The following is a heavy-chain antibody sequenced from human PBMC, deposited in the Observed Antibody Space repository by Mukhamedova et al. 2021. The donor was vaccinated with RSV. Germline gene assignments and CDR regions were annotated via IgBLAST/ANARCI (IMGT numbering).Heavy chain of an antibody. CDR2: ISWNSGSI. CDR3: AKDTYYDFWSGRPGPYFDY. Sequence: GLEWVSGISWNSGSIGYADSVKGRFTISRDNAKNSLYLQMNSLRAEDTALYYCAKDTYYDFWSGRPGPYFDYWGQGTLVTASS. D-gene: IGHD3-3*01. J-gene: IGHJ4*02. V-gene: IGHV3-9*01.